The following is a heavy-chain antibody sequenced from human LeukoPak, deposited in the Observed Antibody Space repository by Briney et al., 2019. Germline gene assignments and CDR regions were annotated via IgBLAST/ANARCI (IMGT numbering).Heavy chain of an antibody. CDR3: AKGSAVADIYFDY. CDR2: ISGSGGST. J-gene: IGHJ4*02. Sequence: PGGSLRLSCVASGFTFSNYAMNWVRQAPGKGLEWVSAISGSGGSTYYADSVKGRFTISRDNSKNTLYLQMNSLRAEDTAVYYCAKGSAVADIYFDYWGQGTLVTVSS. CDR1: GFTFSNYA. V-gene: IGHV3-23*01. D-gene: IGHD6-19*01.